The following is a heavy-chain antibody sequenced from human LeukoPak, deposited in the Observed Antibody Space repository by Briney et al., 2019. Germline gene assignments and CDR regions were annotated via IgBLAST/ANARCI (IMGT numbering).Heavy chain of an antibody. D-gene: IGHD6-19*01. J-gene: IGHJ3*02. CDR2: ISGSGGST. CDR1: GLSFSSYS. Sequence: AGALTLSCAASGLSFSSYSMSWVRQAPGKGLEWVSAISGSGGSTYYPAPVNRRFTIFRNNSNNTLHLQMDILRADAAAVYYCAGDEAVAGPEMAFDIWGQGTMVTVSS. CDR3: AGDEAVAGPEMAFDI. V-gene: IGHV3-23*01.